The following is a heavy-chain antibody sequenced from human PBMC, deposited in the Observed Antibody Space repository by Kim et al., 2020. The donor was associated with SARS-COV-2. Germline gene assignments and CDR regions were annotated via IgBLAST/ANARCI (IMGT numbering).Heavy chain of an antibody. J-gene: IGHJ4*02. CDR2: VYHNGMT. CDR3: ARDSSTGSSWYDY. Sequence: SETLSLICPVSGAPISTTRYYWAWIRQPPGKGLEWIGHVYHNGMTYYNPSLHSRVTVSIDTSKNQFSLKLTSVTAADTAVYYCARDSSTGSSWYDYWGQG. V-gene: IGHV4-39*07. D-gene: IGHD6-19*01. CDR1: GAPISTTRYY.